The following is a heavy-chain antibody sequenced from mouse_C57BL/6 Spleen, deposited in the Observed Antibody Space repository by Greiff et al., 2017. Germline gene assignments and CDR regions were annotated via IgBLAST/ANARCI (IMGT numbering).Heavy chain of an antibody. J-gene: IGHJ4*01. Sequence: EVQVVQSVPELVKPGASVKISCKASGYSFTGYYMNWVKQSPEESLEWIGEINPSTGGTTYNQKFKAKATLTVDKSSSTAYMQLKSLTSADSAVYYCARCITTEVGCWGQGTSVTVA. CDR3: ARCITTEVGC. D-gene: IGHD1-1*01. CDR2: INPSTGGT. CDR1: GYSFTGYY. V-gene: IGHV1-42*01.